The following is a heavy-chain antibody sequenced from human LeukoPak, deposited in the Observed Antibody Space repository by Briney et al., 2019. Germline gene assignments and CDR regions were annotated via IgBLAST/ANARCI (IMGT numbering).Heavy chain of an antibody. CDR2: IYYSGST. J-gene: IGHJ5*02. D-gene: IGHD6-13*01. V-gene: IGHV4-59*01. Sequence: SETLSLTCTVSGGSIRSYYWSWIRQPPGKGLEWIAYIYYSGSTNYNPSLKSRVTISVDTSKNQFSLKLSSVTAADTAVYYCARDLYSDGNWFDPWGQGTLVTVSS. CDR1: GGSIRSYY. CDR3: ARDLYSDGNWFDP.